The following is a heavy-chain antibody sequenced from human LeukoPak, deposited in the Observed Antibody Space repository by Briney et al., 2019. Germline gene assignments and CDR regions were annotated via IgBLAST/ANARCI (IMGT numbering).Heavy chain of an antibody. CDR3: ARKRYSTPYYGSGSYYMDY. CDR1: GYTFTSYG. Sequence: GASVKVSCKVSGYTFTSYGISWVRQAPGQGLEWMGWISAYNGNTNYAQKLQGRVTMTTDTSTSTAYMELRSLRSDDTAVYYCARKRYSTPYYGSGSYYMDYWGQGTLVTVSS. V-gene: IGHV1-18*01. J-gene: IGHJ4*02. D-gene: IGHD3-10*01. CDR2: ISAYNGNT.